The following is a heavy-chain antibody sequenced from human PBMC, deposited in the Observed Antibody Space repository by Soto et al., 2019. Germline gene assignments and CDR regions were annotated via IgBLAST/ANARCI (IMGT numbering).Heavy chain of an antibody. D-gene: IGHD6-13*01. J-gene: IGHJ5*02. CDR2: IIPIFGTA. Sequence: GASVKVSCKASGGTFSSYAISWVRQAPGQGLEWMGGIIPIFGTANYAQKFQGRVTITADESTSTAYMELSSLRSEDTAVYYCARIGDSGTWYRADTWGQGTLVTVSS. CDR1: GGTFSSYA. V-gene: IGHV1-69*13. CDR3: ARIGDSGTWYRADT.